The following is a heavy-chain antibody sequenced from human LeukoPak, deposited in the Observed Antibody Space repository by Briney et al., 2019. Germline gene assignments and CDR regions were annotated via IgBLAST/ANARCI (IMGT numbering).Heavy chain of an antibody. Sequence: GGSLRLSCAASGFTFSSYSMNWVRQAPGEGLEWVSYISSSSSTIYYADSVKGRFTISRDNAKNSLYLQMNSLRAEDTAVYYCARDSSSWYGGYWGQGTLVTVSS. CDR1: GFTFSSYS. D-gene: IGHD6-13*01. CDR3: ARDSSSWYGGY. CDR2: ISSSSSTI. J-gene: IGHJ4*02. V-gene: IGHV3-48*04.